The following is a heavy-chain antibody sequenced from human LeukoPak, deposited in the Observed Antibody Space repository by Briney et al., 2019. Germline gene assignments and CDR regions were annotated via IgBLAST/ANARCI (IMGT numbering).Heavy chain of an antibody. V-gene: IGHV4-39*02. CDR2: IYYSGST. CDR1: GGSISSSSYY. CDR3: ARDSSDYYGMDV. J-gene: IGHJ6*04. Sequence: SETLSLTCTVSGGSISSSSYYWGWIRQPPGKGLEWIGSIYYSGSTYYNPSLKSRVTISVDTSKNQFSLKLSSVTAADTAVYYCARDSSDYYGMDVWGKGTTVTVSS.